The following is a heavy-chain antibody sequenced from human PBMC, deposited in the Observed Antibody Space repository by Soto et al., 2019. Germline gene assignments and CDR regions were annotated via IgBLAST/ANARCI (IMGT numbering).Heavy chain of an antibody. CDR1: GYSFTSYW. V-gene: IGHV5-51*01. Sequence: GESLKISCKGSGYSFTSYWIGWVRQMPGKGLEWMGIIYPGDSDTRYSPSFQGQVTISADKSISTAYLQWSSLKASDTAMYYCARNNYDILTGYDYYYGMDVWGQGTTVTVSS. D-gene: IGHD3-9*01. CDR3: ARNNYDILTGYDYYYGMDV. J-gene: IGHJ6*02. CDR2: IYPGDSDT.